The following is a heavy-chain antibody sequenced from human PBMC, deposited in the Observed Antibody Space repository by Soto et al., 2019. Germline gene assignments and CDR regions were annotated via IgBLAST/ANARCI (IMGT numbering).Heavy chain of an antibody. CDR1: GDSEISPYY. V-gene: IGHV4-4*02. Sequence: QVQLQESGPGLVKPSGTLSLTCAVSGDSEISPYYWCWVRQPPGKGLEWIGEVFHTGTTSYNPSLRSRVTISMDKSINQFSLDLSSVTAADTAVYYCARSAGWYAVHSWGPGTLLIVSS. J-gene: IGHJ4*02. CDR2: VFHTGTT. D-gene: IGHD6-19*01. CDR3: ARSAGWYAVHS.